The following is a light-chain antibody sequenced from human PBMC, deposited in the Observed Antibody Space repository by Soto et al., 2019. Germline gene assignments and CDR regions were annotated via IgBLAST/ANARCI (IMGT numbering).Light chain of an antibody. J-gene: IGLJ3*02. CDR2: EVT. CDR3: CSYSGYWV. CDR1: SSVIGTHNL. V-gene: IGLV2-23*02. Sequence: QSVLTQPASVSGSPGPSITISCTGASSVIGTHNLVSWYQQRPGKAPKLMIYEVTKRPSGVSDRFSGSKSGNTASLTISGLQAEDEAHYYCCSYSGYWVFGGGTKLTVL.